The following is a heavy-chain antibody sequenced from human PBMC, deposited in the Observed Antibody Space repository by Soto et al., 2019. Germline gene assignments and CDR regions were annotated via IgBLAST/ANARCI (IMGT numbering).Heavy chain of an antibody. CDR2: IYYSGST. J-gene: IGHJ4*02. V-gene: IGHV4-30-4*01. CDR1: GGSISSGDYY. CDR3: ARDQGTTVTTMGNGDY. Sequence: SETLSLTCTVSGGSISSGDYYWSWIRQPPGKGLEWIGYIYYSGSTYYNPSLKSRVTISVDTSKNQFSLKLSSVTAADTAVYYCARDQGTTVTTMGNGDYWGQGTLVTVSS. D-gene: IGHD4-17*01.